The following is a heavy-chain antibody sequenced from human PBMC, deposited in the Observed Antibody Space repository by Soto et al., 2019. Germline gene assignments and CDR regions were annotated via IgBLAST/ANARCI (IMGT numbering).Heavy chain of an antibody. V-gene: IGHV4-34*01. CDR3: TACIGGYYSGFDY. CDR2: INHSGST. D-gene: IGHD2-15*01. CDR1: GGSFSAYF. Sequence: QAQLHQWGAGLLKPSETLSLTCAVYGGSFSAYFWTWIRQPPGQGLEWLGEINHSGSTNFNPSLKSRLTISMDTSKNQFSLQLNSVTAADTAVYYCTACIGGYYSGFDYWGQGTLVTVSS. J-gene: IGHJ4*02.